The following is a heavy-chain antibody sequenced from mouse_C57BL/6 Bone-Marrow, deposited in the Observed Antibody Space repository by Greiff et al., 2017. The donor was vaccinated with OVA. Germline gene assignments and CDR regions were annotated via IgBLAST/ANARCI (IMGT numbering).Heavy chain of an antibody. Sequence: EVKVVESGGGLVKPGGSLKLSCAASGFTFSSYAMSWVRQTPEKRLEWVATISDGGSYTYYPDNVKGRFTISRDNAKNNLYLQMSHLKSEDTAMYYCARPSSFAWFAYWGQGTLVTVSA. CDR2: ISDGGSYT. CDR3: ARPSSFAWFAY. J-gene: IGHJ3*01. CDR1: GFTFSSYA. V-gene: IGHV5-4*03.